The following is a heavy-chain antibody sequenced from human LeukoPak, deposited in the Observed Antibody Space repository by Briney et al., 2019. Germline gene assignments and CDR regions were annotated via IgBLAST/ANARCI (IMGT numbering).Heavy chain of an antibody. CDR3: ARVDGSCSGGSCPSGNWFDP. D-gene: IGHD2-15*01. CDR1: SDSIFSSNW. CDR2: IFHSGST. Sequence: PSETLSLTCTVSSDSIFSSNWWSWVRQPPGKGLEWIGQIFHSGSTSYSPSLKSRVTISADKSKNQVSLKLTSVTAADTAVYYCARVDGSCSGGSCPSGNWFDPWGQGTLVTVSS. V-gene: IGHV4-4*02. J-gene: IGHJ5*02.